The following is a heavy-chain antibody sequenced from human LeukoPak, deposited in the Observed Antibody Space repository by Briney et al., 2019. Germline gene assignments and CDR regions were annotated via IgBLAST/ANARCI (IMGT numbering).Heavy chain of an antibody. D-gene: IGHD6-6*01. J-gene: IGHJ5*02. CDR2: IIPIFGTA. CDR3: ARVGAYSSSYPWFDA. V-gene: IGHV1-69*05. Sequence: SIWVRQAPGQGLDWGGGIIPIFGTANYAQKFQGRVTITTDESTSTAYMELSSLRSEDTAVYYCARVGAYSSSYPWFDAWGQGTLVTVSS.